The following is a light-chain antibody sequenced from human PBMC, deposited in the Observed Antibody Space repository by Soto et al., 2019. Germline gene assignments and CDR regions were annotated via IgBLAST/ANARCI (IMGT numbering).Light chain of an antibody. CDR3: AAWDDSLNGLYV. CDR1: SSNIGSNT. J-gene: IGLJ1*01. Sequence: QSALTQPPSASGTPGQRVTISCSGSSSNIGSNTVNWYQQLPGTAPKLLIYSNDQRPSGVPDLFSGSKSGTSASLAISGLQSEDEADYYCAAWDDSLNGLYVFGTGTKVTVL. CDR2: SND. V-gene: IGLV1-44*01.